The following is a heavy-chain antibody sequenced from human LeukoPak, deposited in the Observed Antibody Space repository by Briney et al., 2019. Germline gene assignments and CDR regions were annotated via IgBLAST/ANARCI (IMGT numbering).Heavy chain of an antibody. Sequence: GGSLRLSCAASGFTFSSYAMHWVRQAPGKGLEWVAVISYDGSNKYYADSVKGRFTISRDNSKNTLYLQMNSLRAEDTAVYYCARDSQGANDAFDIWGQGTMVTVSS. D-gene: IGHD1-26*01. J-gene: IGHJ3*02. V-gene: IGHV3-30-3*01. CDR2: ISYDGSNK. CDR1: GFTFSSYA. CDR3: ARDSQGANDAFDI.